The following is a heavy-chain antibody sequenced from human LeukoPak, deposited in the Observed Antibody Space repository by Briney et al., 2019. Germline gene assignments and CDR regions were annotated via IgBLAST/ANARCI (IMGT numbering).Heavy chain of an antibody. CDR1: GFTFNSYW. J-gene: IGHJ4*02. V-gene: IGHV3-7*01. CDR3: VRGGSIVVIVAETYGFDY. Sequence: GGSLRLSCAASGFTFNSYWMSWVRQAPGKGLEGVASIKQDGSEKKYVDSVKGRFTISRDNAKNSLYLQMNSLRAEDTAVYYCVRGGSIVVIVAETYGFDYWGQGTRVTVSS. CDR2: IKQDGSEK. D-gene: IGHD6-13*01.